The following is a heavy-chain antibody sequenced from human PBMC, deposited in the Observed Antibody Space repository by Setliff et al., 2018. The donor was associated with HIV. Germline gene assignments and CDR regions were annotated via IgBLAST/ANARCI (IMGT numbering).Heavy chain of an antibody. Sequence: SETLSLTCSVAGASMTSHYLTWIRQPRGMGLEWIGNIYGSGTTKYNPPLRSRVTISLDTSNNQFSLKLTSVTAADTAIYYCAAFFVTPLTTQDFWGQGTLVTVSS. CDR3: AAFFVTPLTTQDF. CDR2: IYGSGTT. J-gene: IGHJ4*02. CDR1: GASMTSHY. V-gene: IGHV4-59*11. D-gene: IGHD4-17*01.